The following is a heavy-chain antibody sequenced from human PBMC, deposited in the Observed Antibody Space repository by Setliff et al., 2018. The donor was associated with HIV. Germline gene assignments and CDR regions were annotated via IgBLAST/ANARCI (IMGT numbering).Heavy chain of an antibody. Sequence: GGSLRLSCAASGFTFSSYWMSWVRQAPGKGLEWVANIKQDGSEKYYVDSVKGRFTISRDNAKNSLYLQMNSLRAEDTAVYYCARLYNFWSGYSPDHYYYYMDVWGKGTTVTVS. V-gene: IGHV3-7*05. D-gene: IGHD3-3*01. CDR2: IKQDGSEK. J-gene: IGHJ6*03. CDR3: ARLYNFWSGYSPDHYYYYMDV. CDR1: GFTFSSYW.